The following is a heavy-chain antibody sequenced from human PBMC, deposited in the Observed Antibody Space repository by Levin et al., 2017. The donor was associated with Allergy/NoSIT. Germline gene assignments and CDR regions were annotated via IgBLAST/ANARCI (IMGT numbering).Heavy chain of an antibody. CDR1: GGSFSGYY. J-gene: IGHJ5*02. V-gene: IGHV4-34*01. Sequence: PSETLSLTCAVYGGSFSGYYWSWIRQPPGKGLEWIGEINHSGSTNYNPSLKSRVTISVDTSKNQFSLKLSSVTAADTAVYYCARSLTATRPGSYYKVWGQNWFDPWGQGTLVTVSS. D-gene: IGHD3-10*01. CDR2: INHSGST. CDR3: ARSLTATRPGSYYKVWGQNWFDP.